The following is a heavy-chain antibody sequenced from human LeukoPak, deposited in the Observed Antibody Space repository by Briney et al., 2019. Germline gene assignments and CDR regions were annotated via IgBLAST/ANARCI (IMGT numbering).Heavy chain of an antibody. Sequence: ASVKVSFKASGYSFTGYYLHWVRQAPGQGLEWMGWINSNSGDTKYAQKFQGRVTMTRDTSISTAYMELSSLISDDMAVYYCARDQGDYYCTSTSCSGGAFDFWGQGTLVTVSS. CDR1: GYSFTGYY. V-gene: IGHV1-2*02. CDR3: ARDQGDYYCTSTSCSGGAFDF. J-gene: IGHJ3*01. D-gene: IGHD2-2*01. CDR2: INSNSGDT.